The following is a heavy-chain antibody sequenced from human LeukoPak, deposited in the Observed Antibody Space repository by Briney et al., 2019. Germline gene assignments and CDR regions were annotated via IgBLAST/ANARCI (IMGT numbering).Heavy chain of an antibody. V-gene: IGHV1-69*13. J-gene: IGHJ4*02. D-gene: IGHD3-22*01. CDR3: SRYYYDSSGYPYYFDY. Sequence: SVKVSCKASGGTFSSYAISWVRQAPGQGLEWMGGIIPIFGTANYAQKFQGRVTITGDESTSTAYMELSSLRSEDTAVYYCSRYYYDSSGYPYYFDYWGQGTLVTVSS. CDR2: IIPIFGTA. CDR1: GGTFSSYA.